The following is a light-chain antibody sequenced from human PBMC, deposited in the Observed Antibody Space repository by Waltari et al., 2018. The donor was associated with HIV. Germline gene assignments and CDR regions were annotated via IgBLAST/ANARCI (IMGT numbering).Light chain of an antibody. CDR3: QSFDGSNVV. Sequence: NLVLTQPHSVSESPGKTVTISCTRSSGRLANNYVQWYQQRPGSAPTIVIFEGNQRPSWVPDRFSGSSDRSSNSASLTIAGLKTEDEADYYCQSFDGSNVVFGGGTQVTVL. J-gene: IGLJ7*01. CDR2: EGN. CDR1: SGRLANNY. V-gene: IGLV6-57*03.